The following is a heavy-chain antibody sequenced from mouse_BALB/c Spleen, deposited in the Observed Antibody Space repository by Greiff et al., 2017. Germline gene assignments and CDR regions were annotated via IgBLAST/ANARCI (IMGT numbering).Heavy chain of an antibody. V-gene: IGHV5-12-2*01. D-gene: IGHD2-2*01. CDR2: ISNGGGST. CDR3: ARHGYYWYFDV. Sequence: EVQGVESGGGLVQPGGSLKLSCAASGFTFSSYTVSWVRQTPEKRLEWVAYISNGGGSTYYPDTVKGRFTISRDNAKNTLYLQMSSLKSEDTAMYYCARHGYYWYFDVWGAGTTVTVSS. J-gene: IGHJ1*01. CDR1: GFTFSSYT.